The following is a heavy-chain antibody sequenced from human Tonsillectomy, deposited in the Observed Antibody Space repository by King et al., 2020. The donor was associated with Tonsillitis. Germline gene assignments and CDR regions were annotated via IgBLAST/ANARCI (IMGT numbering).Heavy chain of an antibody. Sequence: MHWVRQAPGKGLEWVSAISYDGSNKYYADSVKGRFTISRDNSKNTLYLQRNSLRAEDRAVYYCARGVGMDVVNFWRQGTMVTVSS. D-gene: IGHD3-22*01. J-gene: IGHJ3*01. CDR3: ARGVGMDVVNF. V-gene: IGHV3-30*04. CDR2: ISYDGSNK.